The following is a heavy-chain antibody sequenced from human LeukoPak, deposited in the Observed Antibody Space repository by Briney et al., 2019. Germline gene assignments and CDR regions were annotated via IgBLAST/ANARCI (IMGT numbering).Heavy chain of an antibody. CDR1: GFTFSSYS. Sequence: GGSLRLSCAASGFTFSSYSMNWVRQAPGKGLEWVSSISSSSSYIYYADSVKGRFTISRDNAKNSLYLQMNSLRAEDTAVYYCARDQARSTDYGAQGYYNYYYGMDVWGQGTTVTVSS. D-gene: IGHD3-16*01. V-gene: IGHV3-21*01. CDR3: ARDQARSTDYGAQGYYNYYYGMDV. J-gene: IGHJ6*02. CDR2: ISSSSSYI.